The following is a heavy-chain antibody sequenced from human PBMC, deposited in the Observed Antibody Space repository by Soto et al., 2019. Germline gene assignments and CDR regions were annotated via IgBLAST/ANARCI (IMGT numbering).Heavy chain of an antibody. CDR3: AREGSVTAFDY. CDR2: INAGNGNT. J-gene: IGHJ4*02. D-gene: IGHD2-21*02. CDR1: GYTFTSYA. V-gene: IGHV1-3*01. Sequence: QVQLVQSGAEVKKPGASVKVSCKASGYTFTSYAMHWVRQATGQRLEWMGWINAGNGNTKYSQKFQGRVTITRDTSASTAYMELSSLRSEDTAVYYCAREGSVTAFDYWGQGTLVTVSS.